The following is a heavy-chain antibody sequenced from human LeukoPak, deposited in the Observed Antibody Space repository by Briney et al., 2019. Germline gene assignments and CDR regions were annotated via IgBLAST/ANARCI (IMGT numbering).Heavy chain of an antibody. D-gene: IGHD3-22*01. CDR2: ISWDGDST. CDR3: ATAPYDSIGIFDY. Sequence: GGSLRLSCAASGFTFDDYAMHWVRQAPGKGLECVSLISWDGDSTYYSDSVKGRFTISRDNDKNSLYLQMNSLRTEDTALYYCATAPYDSIGIFDYWGQGTLVTVSS. V-gene: IGHV3-43D*03. CDR1: GFTFDDYA. J-gene: IGHJ4*02.